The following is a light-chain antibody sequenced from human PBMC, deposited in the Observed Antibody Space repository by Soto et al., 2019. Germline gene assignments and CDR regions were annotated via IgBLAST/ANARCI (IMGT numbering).Light chain of an antibody. J-gene: IGKJ1*01. V-gene: IGKV1-5*01. Sequence: DIQMTQSPSTLSASVGDRVTITCRASQSISSWLAWYQQKPGKAPKLLIYDASSLEGGVSLRFSGSGSGTEFTRTSSSLQPHDFATYCSEQYNSYFVAFGQGTKVEIK. CDR3: EQYNSYFVA. CDR1: QSISSW. CDR2: DAS.